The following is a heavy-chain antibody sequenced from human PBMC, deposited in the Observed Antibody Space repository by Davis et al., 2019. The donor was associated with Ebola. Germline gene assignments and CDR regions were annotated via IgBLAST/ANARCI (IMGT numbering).Heavy chain of an antibody. D-gene: IGHD1-26*01. CDR2: ISYDGSNK. CDR1: GFTVSSYG. V-gene: IGHV3-30*03. Sequence: GESLKISCAASGFTVSSYGMHWVRQAPGKGLEWVAVISYDGSNKYYADSVKGRFTISRDNSKNTLYLQMNSLRAEDTAVYYCATPTWGPDHWGQGTLVTVSS. J-gene: IGHJ4*02. CDR3: ATPTWGPDH.